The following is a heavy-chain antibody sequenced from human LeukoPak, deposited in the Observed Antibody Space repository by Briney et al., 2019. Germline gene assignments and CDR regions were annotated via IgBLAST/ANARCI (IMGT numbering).Heavy chain of an antibody. Sequence: GGSLRLSCAASGFIFNNYAMNWVRRAPGKGLEWVSSISSSASFIYYADSIKGRFTISRDNTKDSLNLQMDSLRGEDTAVYYCAKDPTYYDFWSGYTYYYGMDVWGQGTTVTVSS. V-gene: IGHV3-21*01. CDR2: ISSSASFI. CDR1: GFIFNNYA. D-gene: IGHD3-3*01. J-gene: IGHJ6*02. CDR3: AKDPTYYDFWSGYTYYYGMDV.